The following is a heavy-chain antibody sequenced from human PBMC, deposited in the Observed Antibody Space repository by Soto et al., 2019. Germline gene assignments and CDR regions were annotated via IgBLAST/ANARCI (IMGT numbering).Heavy chain of an antibody. CDR2: IYHSGST. Sequence: PSETLSLTCAVSGGSISSGGYSWSWIRQPPGKGLEWIGYIYHSGSTYYNPSLKSRVTISVDRSKSQFSLKLSSVTAADTAVYYCARFHSYYDSSGYYYNWFDPWGQGTLVTVSS. D-gene: IGHD3-22*01. V-gene: IGHV4-30-2*01. CDR3: ARFHSYYDSSGYYYNWFDP. CDR1: GGSISSGGYS. J-gene: IGHJ5*02.